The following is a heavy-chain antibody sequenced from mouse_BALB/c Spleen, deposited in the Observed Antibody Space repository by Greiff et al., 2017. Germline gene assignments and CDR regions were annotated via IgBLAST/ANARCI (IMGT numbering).Heavy chain of an antibody. CDR3: ARGRKGDAMDY. CDR2: ISTYYGDA. J-gene: IGHJ4*01. Sequence: VQLQQSGAELVRPGVSVKISCKGSGYTFTDYAMHWVKQSHAKSLEWIGVISTYYGDASYNQKFKGKATMTVDKSSSTAYMELARLTSEDSAIYYCARGRKGDAMDYWGQGTSVTVSS. V-gene: IGHV1S137*01. CDR1: GYTFTDYA.